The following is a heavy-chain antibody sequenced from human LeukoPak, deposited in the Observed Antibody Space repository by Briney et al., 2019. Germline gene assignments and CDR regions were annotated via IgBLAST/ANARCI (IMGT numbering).Heavy chain of an antibody. V-gene: IGHV1-69*04. CDR3: ASGGLTNYYDSSCYYSHYYYYGMDV. CDR2: IIPILGIA. Sequence: ASVKVSCKASGCTFSSYAISWVRQAPAQGLDWMGSIIPILGIANYAQKFQGRVTITAYKSTRTAYMDLRRLRSEDTAVYYCASGGLTNYYDSSCYYSHYYYYGMDVWGQGTTVTVSS. J-gene: IGHJ6*02. D-gene: IGHD3-22*01. CDR1: GCTFSSYA.